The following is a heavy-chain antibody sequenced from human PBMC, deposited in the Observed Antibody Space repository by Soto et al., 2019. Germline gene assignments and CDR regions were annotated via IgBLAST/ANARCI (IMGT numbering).Heavy chain of an antibody. Sequence: EVQLVESGEGLVKPGGSLRLSCAASGFTFSSYSMNWVRQAPGKGLEWVSSISSSSSYIYYADSVKGRFTISRDNAKKSLYLQLNSLRAEDTAVYYCSRAYDYDSSGYYVGADGYYFDSWGQGPRFTVSS. CDR1: GFTFSSYS. CDR2: ISSSSSYI. V-gene: IGHV3-21*01. CDR3: SRAYDYDSSGYYVGADGYYFDS. D-gene: IGHD3-22*01. J-gene: IGHJ4*02.